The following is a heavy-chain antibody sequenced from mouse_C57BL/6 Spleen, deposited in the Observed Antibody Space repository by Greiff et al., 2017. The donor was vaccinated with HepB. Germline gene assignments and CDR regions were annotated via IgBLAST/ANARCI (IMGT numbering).Heavy chain of an antibody. CDR3: ARGGGGGYYYAMDY. CDR2: IDPSDSET. Sequence: QVQLQQPGAELVRPGSSVKLSCKASGYTFTSYWMHWVKQRPRQGLEWIGNIDPSDSETHYNQKFKDKATLTVDKSSSTAYMQLSSLTSEASAVYYCARGGGGGYYYAMDYWGQGTTVTVSS. CDR1: GYTFTSYW. V-gene: IGHV1-52*01. J-gene: IGHJ4*01.